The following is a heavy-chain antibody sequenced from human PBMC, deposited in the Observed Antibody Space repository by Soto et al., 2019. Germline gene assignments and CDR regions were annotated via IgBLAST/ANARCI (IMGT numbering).Heavy chain of an antibody. V-gene: IGHV3-21*01. D-gene: IGHD5-12*01. CDR3: ARGLKSTIPRGTYGMDV. CDR1: GFTFSSYS. CDR2: IRSSSSYI. Sequence: GGSLRLSCAASGFTFSSYSMNWVRQAPGKGLEWVSSIRSSSSYIYYADSVKGRFTISRDNAKNSLYLQMNSLRAEDTAVYYCARGLKSTIPRGTYGMDVWGQGTTVTVSS. J-gene: IGHJ6*02.